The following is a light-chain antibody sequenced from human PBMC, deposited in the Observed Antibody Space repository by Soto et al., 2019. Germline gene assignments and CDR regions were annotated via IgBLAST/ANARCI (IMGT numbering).Light chain of an antibody. CDR3: ELFNSYPIT. J-gene: IGKJ5*01. CDR1: QCIRDD. Sequence: IEGTQSPSTISADVGDRVTITCLVSQCIRDDLAWYQQRPGRAPKRVSYAASSLQSGVPLRFRCGGSGTGVTLTISSLQPEDFATYYCELFNSYPITFGQGTRLEIK. CDR2: AAS. V-gene: IGKV1-17*01.